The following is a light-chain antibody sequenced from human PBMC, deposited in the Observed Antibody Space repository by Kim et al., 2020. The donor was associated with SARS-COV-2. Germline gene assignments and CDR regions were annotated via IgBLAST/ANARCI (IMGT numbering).Light chain of an antibody. CDR2: NDN. Sequence: GRTVTISCSGRRSNVGNNPVTWFQQVPRTAPKLLMSNDNQRPSGVPDRFSASKSGTSASLAISGLQSEDEAVYYCGSWDDSLSGRVFGGGTQLTVL. CDR3: GSWDDSLSGRV. J-gene: IGLJ3*02. CDR1: RSNVGNNP. V-gene: IGLV1-44*01.